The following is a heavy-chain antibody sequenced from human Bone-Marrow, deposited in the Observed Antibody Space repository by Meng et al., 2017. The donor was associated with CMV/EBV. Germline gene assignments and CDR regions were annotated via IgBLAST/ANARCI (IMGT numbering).Heavy chain of an antibody. CDR3: ARLVGATD. CDR1: GFTFSRYS. V-gene: IGHV3-21*06. D-gene: IGHD1-26*01. J-gene: IGHJ4*02. Sequence: VQGVVSGGGLVKPGGSLRLSCAASGFTFSRYSMNWVRQAPGKGLEWVSSISSTSSYIYYADSVKGRFTMSRDNDKNLLYLQMSSLRAEDTAVYYCARLVGATDWGQGTLVTVSS. CDR2: ISSTSSYI.